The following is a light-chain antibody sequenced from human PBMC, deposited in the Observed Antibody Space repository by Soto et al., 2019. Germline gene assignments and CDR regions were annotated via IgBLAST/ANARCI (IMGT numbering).Light chain of an antibody. CDR1: QTITSRY. V-gene: IGKV3-20*01. J-gene: IGKJ4*01. Sequence: EIVLTQSPGTLSLSQGERATLSCRASQTITSRYLAWYQHKAGQAPRLLIYGASSRATGIPDRFSGSGSGTDFNLTIIRLEPEDFAVYYCQLYGSSPRLTFGGGTKVEIK. CDR2: GAS. CDR3: QLYGSSPRLT.